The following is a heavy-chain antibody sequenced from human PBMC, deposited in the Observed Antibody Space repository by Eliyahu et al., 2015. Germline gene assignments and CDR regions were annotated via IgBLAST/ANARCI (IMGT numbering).Heavy chain of an antibody. V-gene: IGHV3-74*01. D-gene: IGHD6-13*01. CDR3: ATYPGIATTGKEFDP. Sequence: EVQLVESGGGLVQPGGSLRLXCAXSGFTFXNCWMHWVRQAPGKGLVWVSRINNDGSDTTYADFVKGRFTISRDNAKNTLYLQMNSLRDEDTAVYYCATYPGIATTGKEFDPWGQGTLVTVSS. CDR2: INNDGSDT. J-gene: IGHJ5*02. CDR1: GFTFXNCW.